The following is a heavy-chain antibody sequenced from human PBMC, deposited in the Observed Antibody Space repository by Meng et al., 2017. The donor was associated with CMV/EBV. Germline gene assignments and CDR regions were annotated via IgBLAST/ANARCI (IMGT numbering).Heavy chain of an antibody. Sequence: HVQLVPSGDEVKKPGAAVKVSCKVSGYTLTELSMHWVRQAPGKGLEWMGGIIPIFGTANYAQKFQGRVTITADESTSTAYMELSSLRSEDTAVYYCASVTGIGWWYFDLWGRGTLVTVSS. CDR2: IIPIFGTA. CDR3: ASVTGIGWWYFDL. J-gene: IGHJ2*01. D-gene: IGHD1-20*01. CDR1: GYTLTELS. V-gene: IGHV1-69*13.